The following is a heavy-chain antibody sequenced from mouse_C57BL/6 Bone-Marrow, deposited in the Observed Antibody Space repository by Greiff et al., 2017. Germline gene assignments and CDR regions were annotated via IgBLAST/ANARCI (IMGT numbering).Heavy chain of an antibody. V-gene: IGHV14-4*01. J-gene: IGHJ2*01. D-gene: IGHD2-1*01. CDR3: TSVYYGLDGDY. CDR2: FDPEIGDT. Sequence: VHVKQSGAELVRPGASVKLSCTASGFNIQDDYMHWVKQRPEQGLEWIGWFDPEIGDTEYASTFQGKATITADTSSNTAYLQLSSLTSEYTAVYYCTSVYYGLDGDYWGQGTTLTVSS. CDR1: GFNIQDDY.